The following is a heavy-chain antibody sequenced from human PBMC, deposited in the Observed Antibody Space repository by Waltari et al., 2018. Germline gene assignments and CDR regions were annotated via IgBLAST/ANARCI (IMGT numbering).Heavy chain of an antibody. V-gene: IGHV1-69*01. CDR1: GGTFSSYA. CDR3: ARSPLLRYFDRPDAFDI. J-gene: IGHJ3*02. Sequence: QVQLVQSGAEVKKPGSSVKVSCKASGGTFSSYAISWVRQAPGQGLEWMGGIIPIFGTANYAQKFQGRVTITADESTSTAYMELSSLRSEDTAVYYCARSPLLRYFDRPDAFDIWGQGTMVTVSS. D-gene: IGHD3-9*01. CDR2: IIPIFGTA.